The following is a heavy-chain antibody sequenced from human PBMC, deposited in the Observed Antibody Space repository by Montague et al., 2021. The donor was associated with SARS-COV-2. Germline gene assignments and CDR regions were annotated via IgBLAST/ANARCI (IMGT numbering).Heavy chain of an antibody. V-gene: IGHV4-39*07. CDR2: IYYTGST. CDR1: GGSISSNSYY. Sequence: SETLSLTCTVSGGSISSNSYYWGWIRQPPGKGLEWIVSIYYTGSTYYNPSLQSRVTISVDTSKNQFSLKLSSVTAADTSVYYCAGDTRIAMLVVVTRYGLDVWGQGTTVTVSS. CDR3: AGDTRIAMLVVVTRYGLDV. D-gene: IGHD3-22*01. J-gene: IGHJ6*02.